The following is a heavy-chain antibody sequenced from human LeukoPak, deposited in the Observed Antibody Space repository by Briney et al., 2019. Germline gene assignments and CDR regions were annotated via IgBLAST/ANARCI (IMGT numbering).Heavy chain of an antibody. CDR3: AKGVYCSSTSCYYYYYMDV. J-gene: IGHJ6*03. CDR2: ISGSGGST. D-gene: IGHD2-2*01. CDR1: GFTFSSHA. V-gene: IGHV3-23*01. Sequence: GGSLRLSCAASGFTFSSHAMSWVRQAPGKGLEWVSAISGSGGSTYYADSVKGRFTISRDNSKNTLYLQMNSLRAEDTAVYYCAKGVYCSSTSCYYYYYMDVWGKGTTVTVSS.